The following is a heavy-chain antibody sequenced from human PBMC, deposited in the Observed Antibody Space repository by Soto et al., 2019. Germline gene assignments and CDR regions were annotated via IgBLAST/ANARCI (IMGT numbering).Heavy chain of an antibody. J-gene: IGHJ4*02. CDR1: GGTFSSYA. CDR2: IIPIFGAT. V-gene: IGHV1-69*06. Sequence: QVQLVQSGAEVKKPGSSVKVSCKASGGTFSSYAITWLRQAPGQGLDWMGEIIPIFGATNFAQKFQGRVTIPADNSTCTAYMELISRTSEDTTVKYCARMGGRCLDYWGQGTLVSVSS. D-gene: IGHD1-26*01. CDR3: ARMGGRCLDY.